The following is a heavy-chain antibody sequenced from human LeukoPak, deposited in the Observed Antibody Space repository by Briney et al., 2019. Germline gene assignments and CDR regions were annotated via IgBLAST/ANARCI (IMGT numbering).Heavy chain of an antibody. Sequence: SETLSLTCTVSGGSISSYYWSWIRQPPGKGLEWIGYIYYSGSTNYNPSLKSRVTISVDTSKNQFSLKLSSETTADTAVYYCAARWFGELLSFDYWGQGTLVTVSS. J-gene: IGHJ4*02. CDR1: GGSISSYY. D-gene: IGHD3-10*01. CDR2: IYYSGST. CDR3: AARWFGELLSFDY. V-gene: IGHV4-59*01.